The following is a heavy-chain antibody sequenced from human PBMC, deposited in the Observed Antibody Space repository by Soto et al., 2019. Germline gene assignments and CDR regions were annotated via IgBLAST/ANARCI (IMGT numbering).Heavy chain of an antibody. CDR3: ARGVTAGVDY. CDR1: GYSFTSLD. D-gene: IGHD1-26*01. Sequence: QVQLMQSGAEVREPGASVKVSCKASGYSFTSLDINWVRQTTGQGLGWMGWMQPSSGRTGYAQKFQGRVTMTRDTSINTAYMELSSLTSDDTAFYYCARGVTAGVDYWGQGTLVTVSS. V-gene: IGHV1-8*01. CDR2: MQPSSGRT. J-gene: IGHJ4*02.